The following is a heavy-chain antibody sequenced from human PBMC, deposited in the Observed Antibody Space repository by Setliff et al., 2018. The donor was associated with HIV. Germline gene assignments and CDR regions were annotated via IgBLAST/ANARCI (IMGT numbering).Heavy chain of an antibody. D-gene: IGHD2-8*01. Sequence: GASVKVSCKASGGTFRKYSINWVRQAPGQGLEWMGGIIPIFGSTTYAQKFQDRVTITADESKDTVEMELSSLRAEDTAVYYCARPLLRTNTVYGILGNWFDSWGRGTLVTVSS. J-gene: IGHJ5*01. V-gene: IGHV1-69*13. CDR1: GGTFRKYS. CDR2: IIPIFGST. CDR3: ARPLLRTNTVYGILGNWFDS.